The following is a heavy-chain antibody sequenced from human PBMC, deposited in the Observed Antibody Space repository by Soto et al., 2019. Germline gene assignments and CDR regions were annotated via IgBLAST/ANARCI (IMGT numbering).Heavy chain of an antibody. CDR1: GGSISSYY. V-gene: IGHV4-59*01. CDR3: ARVARISFWSGYSSNFDY. CDR2: IYYSGST. J-gene: IGHJ4*02. Sequence: SETLSLTCTVSGGSISSYYWSWIRQPPGKGLEWIGYIYYSGSTNYNPSLKSRVTISVDTSKNQFSLKLSSVTAADTAVYYCARVARISFWSGYSSNFDYWGQGTLVTVSS. D-gene: IGHD3-3*01.